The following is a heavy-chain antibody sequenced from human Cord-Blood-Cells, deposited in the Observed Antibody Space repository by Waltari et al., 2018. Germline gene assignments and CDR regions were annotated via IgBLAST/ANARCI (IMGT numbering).Heavy chain of an antibody. V-gene: IGHV3-48*02. J-gene: IGHJ4*02. Sequence: EVQLLESGGGLVQPGGSLRLCCAASRFTFGCYTMIWVRQAPGKGLEWVSYIISSSSTIYYSDSVKGRFTISRDNAKNSLYLQMNSLRDEDTAVYYCARDSRVGGIIGYWGQGTLVTVSS. CDR1: RFTFGCYT. D-gene: IGHD3-16*02. CDR2: IISSSSTI. CDR3: ARDSRVGGIIGY.